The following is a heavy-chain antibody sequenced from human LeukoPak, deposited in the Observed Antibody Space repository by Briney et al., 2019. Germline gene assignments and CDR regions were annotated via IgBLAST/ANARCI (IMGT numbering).Heavy chain of an antibody. D-gene: IGHD3-3*01. Sequence: GGSLRLSCAASGFTFSSYGMHWVRQAPGKGLEWVAVISYDGSNKYYADSVKGRFTISRDNSKNTLYLQMNSLRAEDTAVYYCAKDPGCDFWSGLFDYWGQGTLVTVSS. CDR2: ISYDGSNK. CDR3: AKDPGCDFWSGLFDY. J-gene: IGHJ4*02. V-gene: IGHV3-30*18. CDR1: GFTFSSYG.